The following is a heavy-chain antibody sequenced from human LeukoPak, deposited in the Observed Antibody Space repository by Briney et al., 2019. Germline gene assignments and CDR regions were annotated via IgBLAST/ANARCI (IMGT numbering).Heavy chain of an antibody. D-gene: IGHD6-25*01. J-gene: IGHJ4*02. CDR1: GGSFSGYY. CDR2: INHSGST. Sequence: SETLSLTCAVYGGSFSGYYWSWIRQPPGKGLEWIGEINHSGSTNYNPSLKSRVTISVDTSKNQFSLKLSSVTAADTAVYYCARRWVGLWIDSSVAETHFDYWGQGTLVTVSS. CDR3: ARRWVGLWIDSSVAETHFDY. V-gene: IGHV4-34*01.